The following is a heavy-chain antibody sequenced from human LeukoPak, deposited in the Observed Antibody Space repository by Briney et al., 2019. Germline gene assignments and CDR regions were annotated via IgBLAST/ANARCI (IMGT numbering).Heavy chain of an antibody. CDR1: GFTFSDYY. V-gene: IGHV3-11*01. D-gene: IGHD6-19*01. CDR2: ISSSGSTI. J-gene: IGHJ4*02. CDR3: ARAPTYILPRYSSGWYHLNYFDY. Sequence: GGSLRLSCAASGFTFSDYYMSWIRQAPGKGLEWVSYISSSGSTIYYADSVKGRFTISRDNAKNSLYLQMNSLRAEDTAVYYCARAPTYILPRYSSGWYHLNYFDYWGQGTLVTVSS.